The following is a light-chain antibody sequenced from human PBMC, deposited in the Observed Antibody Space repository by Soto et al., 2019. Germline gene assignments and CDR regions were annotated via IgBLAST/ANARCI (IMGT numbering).Light chain of an antibody. Sequence: EIVLTQSPGTLSLSPGERGTLSCRASQRFGSSNLAWYQQKPGQAPRLLIYGASNRATGIPDRFSGSGSGTDFTLTISRLEPEEFAVYYCQQYGNSPPTVGQGTKVDIK. CDR2: GAS. CDR1: QRFGSSN. CDR3: QQYGNSPPT. J-gene: IGKJ1*01. V-gene: IGKV3-20*01.